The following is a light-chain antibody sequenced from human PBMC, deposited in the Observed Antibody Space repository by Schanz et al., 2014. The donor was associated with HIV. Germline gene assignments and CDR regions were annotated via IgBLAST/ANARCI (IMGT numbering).Light chain of an antibody. Sequence: QSVLTQPPSVSAAPGQKVTITCSGTYSNIGNNYVSWYQQFPGAAPRLLMYLNNQRPSGIPDRFSGSKTGTSATLAITGLQTEDEADYYCATWDSRMSVGFVFGSGTKLTV. CDR3: ATWDSRMSVGFV. CDR1: YSNIGNNY. CDR2: LNN. V-gene: IGLV1-51*01. J-gene: IGLJ1*01.